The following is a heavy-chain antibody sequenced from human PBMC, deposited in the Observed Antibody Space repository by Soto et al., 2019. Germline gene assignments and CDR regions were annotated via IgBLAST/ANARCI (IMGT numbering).Heavy chain of an antibody. CDR3: ARKYYDFWSGYYTGLFYFDY. Sequence: QVQLVESGGGLVKPGGSLRLSCAASGFTFSDYYMSWIRQAPGKGLEWVSYISSRGSTIYYADSVKGRFTISRDNAKNSLYLQMNSLGAEDTAVYYCARKYYDFWSGYYTGLFYFDYWGQGTLVTVSS. V-gene: IGHV3-11*01. D-gene: IGHD3-3*01. J-gene: IGHJ4*02. CDR1: GFTFSDYY. CDR2: ISSRGSTI.